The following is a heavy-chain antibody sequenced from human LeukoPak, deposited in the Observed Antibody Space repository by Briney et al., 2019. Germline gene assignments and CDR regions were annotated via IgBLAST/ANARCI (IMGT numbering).Heavy chain of an antibody. CDR1: GFTFSSYA. CDR3: AKDRRYSYGSREYFDY. V-gene: IGHV3-23*01. Sequence: GGSLRLSCAASGFTFSSYAMSWVRQAPGKGLEWVSAISGSGGSTYYADSVKGRFTISRDNSKNTLYLQMNSLRAEDTAVYYCAKDRRYSYGSREYFDYWGQGTLVTVSS. CDR2: ISGSGGST. D-gene: IGHD5-18*01. J-gene: IGHJ4*02.